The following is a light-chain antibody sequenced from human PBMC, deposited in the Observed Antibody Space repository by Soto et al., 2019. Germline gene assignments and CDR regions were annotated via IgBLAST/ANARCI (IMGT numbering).Light chain of an antibody. Sequence: QSVLTQPASGSGSPGQSITISCTGNSSDVGGYNYVSWYQQHPGKAPKLIICDVTNRPSGVSNRFSGSKSGNAASLTISGLQAEDEADYYCSSFTTTSTYVFGTGTKVTVL. V-gene: IGLV2-14*01. CDR2: DVT. CDR1: SSDVGGYNY. J-gene: IGLJ1*01. CDR3: SSFTTTSTYV.